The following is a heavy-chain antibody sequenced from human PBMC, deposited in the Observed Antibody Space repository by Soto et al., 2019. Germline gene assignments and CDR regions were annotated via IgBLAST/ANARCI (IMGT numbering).Heavy chain of an antibody. J-gene: IGHJ2*01. D-gene: IGHD5-12*01. V-gene: IGHV3-13*01. CDR2: IGTAGDT. CDR1: GFPFSSYD. Sequence: GGSLRLSCAASGFPFSSYDMHWVRQATGKGLEWVSAIGTAGDTYYPGSVKGRFTISRENAKNSLYLQMNSLRAEDTAVYYCARALRERWLQYWYFDLWGRGTLVTVSS. CDR3: ARALRERWLQYWYFDL.